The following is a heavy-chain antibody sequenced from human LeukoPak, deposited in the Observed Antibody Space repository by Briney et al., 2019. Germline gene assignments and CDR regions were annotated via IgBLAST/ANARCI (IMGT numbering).Heavy chain of an antibody. CDR2: IKQDGSEK. D-gene: IGHD3-10*01. V-gene: IGHV3-7*01. Sequence: PGGSLRLSCAVSGFTFSRYTMNWVRQVPGKGLEWVANIKQDGSEKYYVDSVKGRFTISRDNAKNSLFLQMNSLRVEDTAVYYCARDYYYYDSGSYYSNIANWGQGTLVTVSS. CDR1: GFTFSRYT. J-gene: IGHJ4*02. CDR3: ARDYYYYDSGSYYSNIAN.